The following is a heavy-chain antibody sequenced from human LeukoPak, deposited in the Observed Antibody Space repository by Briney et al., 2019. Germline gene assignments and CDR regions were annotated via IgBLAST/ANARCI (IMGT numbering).Heavy chain of an antibody. J-gene: IGHJ4*02. D-gene: IGHD1-26*01. CDR3: ATLLGVGAMKNY. CDR2: FDPEDGET. V-gene: IGHV1-24*01. Sequence: ASVKVSCKVSGYTLTELSMHWVRQAPGKGLEWMGGFDPEDGETIYAQKFQGRVTMTEDTSTDTAYMELSSLRSEDTAVYYCATLLGVGAMKNYWGQGTLVTVSS. CDR1: GYTLTELS.